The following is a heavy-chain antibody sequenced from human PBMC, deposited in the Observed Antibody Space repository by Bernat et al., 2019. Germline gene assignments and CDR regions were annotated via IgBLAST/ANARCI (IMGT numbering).Heavy chain of an antibody. D-gene: IGHD5-12*01. CDR2: ISYDGSNK. V-gene: IGHV3-30-3*01. CDR3: ARAPLLSYSGYDQDDY. CDR1: GFTFSSYA. Sequence: QVQLVESGGGVVQPGRSLRLSCAASGFTFSSYAMHWVRQAPGKALEWVAVISYDGSNKYYAEHVKGRFTRSRDKSKNTLYLQMNSLRAEDTAVYYCARAPLLSYSGYDQDDYWGQGTLVTVSS. J-gene: IGHJ4*02.